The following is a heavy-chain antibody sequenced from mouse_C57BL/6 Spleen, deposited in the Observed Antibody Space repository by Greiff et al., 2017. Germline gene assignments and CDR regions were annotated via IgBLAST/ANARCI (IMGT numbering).Heavy chain of an antibody. CDR1: GYTFTDYY. CDR2: INPYNGGT. Sequence: EVQLQQSGPVLVKPGASVKMSCKASGYTFTDYYMNWVKQSHGKSLEWIGVINPYNGGTSYNQKFKGKATLTVDKSSSTAYMELNSLTSEDSAVYYCASSKIKYAMDYWGQGTSVTVSS. CDR3: ASSKIKYAMDY. V-gene: IGHV1-19*01. D-gene: IGHD2-4*01. J-gene: IGHJ4*01.